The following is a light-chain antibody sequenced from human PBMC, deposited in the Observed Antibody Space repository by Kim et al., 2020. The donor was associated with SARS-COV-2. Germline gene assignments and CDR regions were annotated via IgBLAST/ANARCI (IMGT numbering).Light chain of an antibody. J-gene: IGLJ2*01. Sequence: LTSACTATRSDVGGHTYVSWYQQHPGKAPRLMIYDVSDRPSGVSPRFSGSKSGNTASLTISGLQVEDEADYYCSSYTSTSTVVFGGGTKLTVL. CDR3: SSYTSTSTVV. V-gene: IGLV2-14*03. CDR2: DVS. CDR1: RSDVGGHTY.